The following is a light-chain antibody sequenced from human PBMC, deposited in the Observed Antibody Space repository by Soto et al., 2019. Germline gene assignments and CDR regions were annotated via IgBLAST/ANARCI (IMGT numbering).Light chain of an antibody. CDR1: RSNIGNNA. Sequence: QSVLTQPPSASGTPGQRVTISCSGSRSNIGNNAVTWYQQFPGTAPKLLIYNNNQRPSGVPDRFSGSKSGASASLAISGLRSNDEVFYYGATLAVSVNPRGVFGGEAELFVL. V-gene: IGLV1-44*01. CDR2: NNN. J-gene: IGLJ3*02. CDR3: ATLAVSVNPRGV.